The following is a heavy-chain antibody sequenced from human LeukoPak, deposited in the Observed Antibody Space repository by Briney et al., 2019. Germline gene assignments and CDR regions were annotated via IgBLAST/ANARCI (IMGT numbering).Heavy chain of an antibody. D-gene: IGHD6-19*01. Sequence: GGSLRLSCAASGFTFSSYAMSWVRQAPGKGLEWVSAISGSGGSTYYADSVKGRFTISRDNSKNTLYLQMNSLRAEDTAVYYCAKDLRGSSGWNPAISPGTDYWGQGTLVAVSS. CDR3: AKDLRGSSGWNPAISPGTDY. J-gene: IGHJ4*02. CDR2: ISGSGGST. V-gene: IGHV3-23*01. CDR1: GFTFSSYA.